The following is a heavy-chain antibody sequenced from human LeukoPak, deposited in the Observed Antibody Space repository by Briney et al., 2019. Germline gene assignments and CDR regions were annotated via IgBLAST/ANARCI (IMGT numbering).Heavy chain of an antibody. J-gene: IGHJ3*02. CDR3: ARLAAAVDAFDI. D-gene: IGHD6-13*01. Sequence: AGGSLRLSCAASVFTFSSYSMNWVRQAPGKGLEWVSYISSSSSTIYYADSVKGRFTISRDNAKNSLYLQMNSLRAEDTAVYYCARLAAAVDAFDIWGQGTMVTVSS. CDR2: ISSSSSTI. V-gene: IGHV3-48*01. CDR1: VFTFSSYS.